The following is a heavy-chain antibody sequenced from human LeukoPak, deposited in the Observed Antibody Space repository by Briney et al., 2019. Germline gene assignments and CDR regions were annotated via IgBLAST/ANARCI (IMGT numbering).Heavy chain of an antibody. J-gene: IGHJ4*02. CDR1: GFTFSSYA. V-gene: IGHV3-30-3*01. D-gene: IGHD6-13*01. Sequence: PGGSLRLSCAASGFTFSSYAMHWVRQAPGKGLEWVAVISYDASNIYYVDSVKGRFTISRDNSKNTLYLQMNSLRAEDTAVYYCARSIVPDGTSPFDYWGQGTLVTVSS. CDR3: ARSIVPDGTSPFDY. CDR2: ISYDASNI.